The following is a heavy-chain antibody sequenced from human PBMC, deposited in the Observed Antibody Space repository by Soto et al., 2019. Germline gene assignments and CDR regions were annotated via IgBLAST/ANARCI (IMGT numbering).Heavy chain of an antibody. V-gene: IGHV3-21*06. Sequence: DVQLVESGGGLVQPGESLRLSCTASGFTLGAFSLSWVRQAPGKGLEWVSSITPSSREIHYADSVEGRFFISRDNARSSLYLQMTSLRVEDTAVYYCARDYLTADHREAFDCWGQGTLVTVSS. CDR2: ITPSSREI. J-gene: IGHJ4*02. CDR3: ARDYLTADHREAFDC. CDR1: GFTLGAFS. D-gene: IGHD7-27*01.